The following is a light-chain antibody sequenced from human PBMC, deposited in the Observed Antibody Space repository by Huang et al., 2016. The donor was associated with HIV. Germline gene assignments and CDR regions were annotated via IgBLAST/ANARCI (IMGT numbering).Light chain of an antibody. CDR1: ETVTSGY. Sequence: EIVLTPSPGTLSLSPGERAKLSCRASETVTSGYLSWYQHKPGQAPRLRSFGSSTRATGIPDRVTGSGSGTDFTLTITRLEREDFAMYYCQQYGGSPRTFGQGTKLELK. J-gene: IGKJ2*01. CDR2: GSS. CDR3: QQYGGSPRT. V-gene: IGKV3-20*01.